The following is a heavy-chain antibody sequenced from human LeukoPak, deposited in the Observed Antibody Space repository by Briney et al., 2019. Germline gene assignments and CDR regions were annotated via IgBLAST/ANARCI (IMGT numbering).Heavy chain of an antibody. CDR1: GGSLSSGGYY. Sequence: PSETLSLTCTVSGGSLSSGGYYWSWIRQHPGKGLEWIGYIYYSGSTYYNPSLKSRVTISVDTSKNQFSLKLSSVTAADTAVYYCARNWVQMTTVTFPYGMDVWGQGTTVTVSS. CDR3: ARNWVQMTTVTFPYGMDV. D-gene: IGHD4-17*01. V-gene: IGHV4-31*03. J-gene: IGHJ6*02. CDR2: IYYSGST.